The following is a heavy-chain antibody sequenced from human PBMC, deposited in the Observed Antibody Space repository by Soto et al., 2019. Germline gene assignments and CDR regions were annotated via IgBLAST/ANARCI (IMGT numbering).Heavy chain of an antibody. CDR2: IYPGDSDT. D-gene: IGHD1-26*01. J-gene: IGHJ6*02. CDR3: ARLRVSGSSQYYYYYSGMDV. CDR1: GYSFTSYW. Sequence: GESLKISCKGSGYSFTSYWIGWVRQMPGKGLEWMGIIYPGDSDTRYSPSFQGQVTISADKSISTAYLQWSSLKASDTAMYYCARLRVSGSSQYYYYYSGMDVWGQGTTVTVSS. V-gene: IGHV5-51*01.